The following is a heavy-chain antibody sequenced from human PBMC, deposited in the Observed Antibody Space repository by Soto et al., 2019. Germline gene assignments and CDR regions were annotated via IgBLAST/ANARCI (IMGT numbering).Heavy chain of an antibody. J-gene: IGHJ4*01. CDR3: AREGIAVAGTDY. V-gene: IGHV1-69*08. CDR2: IIPILGIA. D-gene: IGHD6-19*01. Sequence: QVQLVQSGAEVKKPGSSVKVSCKASGGTFSSYTISWVRQAPGQGLEWMGRIIPILGIANYAQKFQGRVTITADKSTSTAYMELSSLRSEDTAVYYCAREGIAVAGTDYWGHGTLVTVSS. CDR1: GGTFSSYT.